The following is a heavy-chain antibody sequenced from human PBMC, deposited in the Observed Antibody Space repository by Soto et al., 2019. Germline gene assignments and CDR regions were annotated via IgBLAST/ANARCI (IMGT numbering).Heavy chain of an antibody. Sequence: EMQLVESGGGLVQTGGSLRLSCAASGFIFNYYSLNWVRQAPGKGLEWVAYISSSGGLIHYADSVKGRFTVSRDNPKNSLDLQMNSLTDADTAVYYCARDGYGGRGYLDLWGRGTLVTVSS. J-gene: IGHJ2*01. D-gene: IGHD5-12*01. V-gene: IGHV3-48*02. CDR1: GFIFNYYS. CDR3: ARDGYGGRGYLDL. CDR2: ISSSGGLI.